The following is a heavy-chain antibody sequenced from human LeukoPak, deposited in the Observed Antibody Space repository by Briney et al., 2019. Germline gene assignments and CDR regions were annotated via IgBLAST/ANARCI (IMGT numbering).Heavy chain of an antibody. Sequence: SETLSLTCAVSGGSISSSNWWSWVGQPPGKGREGIGEIYHSGSTNYNPSLKSRVTISVDKSKNQLSLKLSSVTAADTAVYYCARDIGRIAVAGTGWFDPWGQGTLVTVSS. CDR2: IYHSGST. V-gene: IGHV4-4*02. CDR1: GGSISSSNW. D-gene: IGHD6-19*01. J-gene: IGHJ5*02. CDR3: ARDIGRIAVAGTGWFDP.